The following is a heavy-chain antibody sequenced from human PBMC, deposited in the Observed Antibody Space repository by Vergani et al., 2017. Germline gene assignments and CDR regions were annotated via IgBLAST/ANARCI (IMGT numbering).Heavy chain of an antibody. CDR2: SYYSGST. V-gene: IGHV4-30-4*01. J-gene: IGHJ6*02. CDR3: ACVSRDDSSGYYYYYGMDV. D-gene: IGHD3-22*01. CDR1: GGSISSGDYY. Sequence: QVQLQESGPGLVKPSQTLSLTCTVSGGSISSGDYYWSWIRQPPGKGLEWIGYSYYSGSTYYNPSLKSRVTISVDTSKNQFSLKLCSVTAADTAVYYCACVSRDDSSGYYYYYGMDVWGQGTTVTVSS.